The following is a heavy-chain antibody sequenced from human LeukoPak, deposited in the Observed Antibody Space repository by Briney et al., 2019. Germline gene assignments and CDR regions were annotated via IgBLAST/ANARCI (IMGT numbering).Heavy chain of an antibody. D-gene: IGHD2-15*01. V-gene: IGHV1-2*02. J-gene: IGHJ4*02. CDR1: GYTFTSYG. CDR3: ARSDVVVVTATTHFGY. CDR2: INPNSGGT. Sequence: ASVKVSCKASGYTFTSYGISWVRQAPGQGLEWMGWINPNSGGTNYAQNFQGRVTMTSDTSTYTTHMELSRLRSDDTAVYYCARSDVVVVTATTHFGYWGQGTLVTVSS.